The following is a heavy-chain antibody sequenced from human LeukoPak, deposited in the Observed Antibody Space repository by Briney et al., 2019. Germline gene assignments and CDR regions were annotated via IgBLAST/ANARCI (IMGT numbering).Heavy chain of an antibody. CDR3: ARDRMGAIMYFDV. V-gene: IGHV3-21*04. J-gene: IGHJ2*01. CDR2: ISSGSSSYI. D-gene: IGHD3-10*01. CDR1: GFTFSSYS. Sequence: GGSLRLSCAASGFTFSSYSMNWVRQAPGKGLEWVSSISSGSSSYISYADSVKGRFTISRDNAKNSLYLQMNSLRAEDTAVYYCARDRMGAIMYFDVWGRGTLVTVSS.